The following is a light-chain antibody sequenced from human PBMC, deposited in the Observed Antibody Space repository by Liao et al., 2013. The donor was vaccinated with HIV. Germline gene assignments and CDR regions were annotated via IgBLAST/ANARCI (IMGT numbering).Light chain of an antibody. CDR1: DIGSKS. CDR3: QAWDSNSWV. V-gene: IGLV3-21*01. CDR2: FDS. Sequence: SYELTQPPSVSVAPGKTARITCGGEDIGSKSVHWYHQKPGQAPVLVIYFDSDRPSGIPERFSGSNSGNTATLTISGTQTMDEADYYCQAWDSNSWVFGGGTELTVL. J-gene: IGLJ3*02.